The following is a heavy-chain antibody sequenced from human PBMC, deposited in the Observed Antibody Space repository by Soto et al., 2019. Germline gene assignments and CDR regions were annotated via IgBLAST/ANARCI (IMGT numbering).Heavy chain of an antibody. Sequence: QITLKESGPTLVKPTQTLTLTCTFSGFSLSTYGVGVGWIRQPPGKALEWLALIYWDDDKRYSPSLKSRLTIPKDNSRNQVVLTVTNMDPVDTATYYWAHVSGSWGAYCMDVWGQGTTVTVSS. D-gene: IGHD1-26*01. CDR3: AHVSGSWGAYCMDV. V-gene: IGHV2-5*02. CDR2: IYWDDDK. J-gene: IGHJ6*02. CDR1: GFSLSTYGVG.